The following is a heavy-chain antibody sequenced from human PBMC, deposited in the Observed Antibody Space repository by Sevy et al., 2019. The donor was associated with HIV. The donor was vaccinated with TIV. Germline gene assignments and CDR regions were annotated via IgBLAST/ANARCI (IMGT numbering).Heavy chain of an antibody. CDR1: GGSISSYY. CDR2: IYYSGST. Sequence: SETLSLTCTVSGGSISSYYWSWIRQPPGKGLEWIGYIYYSGSTNYNPSLKSRVTISVDTSKNQFPLKLSSVTAAETAVYYCARVRYYDFWSGYPAYFDYWGQGPLVTVSS. V-gene: IGHV4-59*01. J-gene: IGHJ4*02. D-gene: IGHD3-3*01. CDR3: ARVRYYDFWSGYPAYFDY.